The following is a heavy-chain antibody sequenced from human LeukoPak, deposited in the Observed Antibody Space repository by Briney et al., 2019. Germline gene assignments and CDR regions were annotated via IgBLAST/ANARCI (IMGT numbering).Heavy chain of an antibody. CDR2: INPNSGGT. J-gene: IGHJ4*02. CDR1: GYTFTDYY. D-gene: IGHD3-22*01. V-gene: IGHV1-2*02. Sequence: GASVKVSCKASGYTFTDYYIHWVRQAPGQGLEWMGWINPNSGGTNYAGKFQGRVTMTSDTSISTAYMDLSRLRSDDTAVYYCARDYYDSSGYYSRVFDYWGQGTLVTVSS. CDR3: ARDYYDSSGYYSRVFDY.